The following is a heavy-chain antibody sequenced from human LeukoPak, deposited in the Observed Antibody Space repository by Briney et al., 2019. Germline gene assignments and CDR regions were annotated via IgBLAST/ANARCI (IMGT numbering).Heavy chain of an antibody. J-gene: IGHJ4*02. Sequence: GSLRLSCAASGSTFSSYWMSWVRQAPGKGLEWVANIKQDGSEKYYVDSVKGRFTISRDNAKNSLYLQMNSLRAEDTAVYYCARLEFNSGSYNYWGQGTLVTVSS. CDR2: IKQDGSEK. V-gene: IGHV3-7*03. CDR1: GSTFSSYW. D-gene: IGHD1-26*01. CDR3: ARLEFNSGSYNY.